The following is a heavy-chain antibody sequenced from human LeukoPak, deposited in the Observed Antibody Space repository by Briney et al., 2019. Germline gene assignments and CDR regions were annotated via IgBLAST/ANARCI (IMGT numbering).Heavy chain of an antibody. Sequence: GGSLRLSCAASGFTVSSNYMSWARQAPGKGLEWGSVTYSGGSTYYADSVKGRFTISRDNSKNTLYLQMDSLRAEDTAVYYCARERCSGGNCYRGGFDPWGQGTLVTVSS. CDR1: GFTVSSNY. J-gene: IGHJ5*02. CDR2: TYSGGST. CDR3: ARERCSGGNCYRGGFDP. V-gene: IGHV3-53*01. D-gene: IGHD2-15*01.